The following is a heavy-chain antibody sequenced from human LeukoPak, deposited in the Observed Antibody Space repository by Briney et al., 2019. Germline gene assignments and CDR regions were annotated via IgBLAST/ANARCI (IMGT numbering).Heavy chain of an antibody. Sequence: ASVKVSCKDSGYTFTGYYMHWVRQAPGQGLEWMGWINPNSGGTNYAQKFQGRVTMTRDTSISTAYMELSRLRSDDTAVYYCARETGAIFGVVTNWGQGTLVTVSS. D-gene: IGHD3-3*01. CDR1: GYTFTGYY. CDR3: ARETGAIFGVVTN. J-gene: IGHJ4*02. V-gene: IGHV1-2*02. CDR2: INPNSGGT.